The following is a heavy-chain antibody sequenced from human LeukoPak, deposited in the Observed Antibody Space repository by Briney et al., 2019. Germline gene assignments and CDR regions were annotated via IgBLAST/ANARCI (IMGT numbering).Heavy chain of an antibody. CDR3: ASVDVDTAMVASFDY. Sequence: SETLSLTCAVSGGSISSGGYSWSWIRQPPGKGLEWIGYIYHSGSTNYNPSLKSRVTISVDTSKNQFSLKLSSVTAADTAVYYCASVDVDTAMVASFDYWGQGTLVTVSS. D-gene: IGHD5-18*01. CDR2: IYHSGST. CDR1: GGSISSGGYS. J-gene: IGHJ4*02. V-gene: IGHV4-30-2*01.